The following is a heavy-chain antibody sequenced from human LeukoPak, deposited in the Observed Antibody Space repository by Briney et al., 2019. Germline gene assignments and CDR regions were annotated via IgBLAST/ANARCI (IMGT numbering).Heavy chain of an antibody. CDR3: ARDPGAYGDYFRPSGWDS. V-gene: IGHV1-18*01. Sequence: ASVKVSCKASGYTFTGYGISWVRQAPGQGLEWMGWISAYNGNTNYAQKLQGRVTMTTDTSTSTAYLELRNLISEDTAVYYCARDPGAYGDYFRPSGWDSWGQGTLVIVSS. J-gene: IGHJ4*02. D-gene: IGHD4-17*01. CDR1: GYTFTGYG. CDR2: ISAYNGNT.